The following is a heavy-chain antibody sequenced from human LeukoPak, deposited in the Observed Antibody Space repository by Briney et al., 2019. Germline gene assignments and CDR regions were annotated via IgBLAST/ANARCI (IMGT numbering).Heavy chain of an antibody. V-gene: IGHV1-24*01. D-gene: IGHD3-10*01. Sequence: ASVKVSCKVSGYTLTELSMHWVRQAPGKGLEWMGGFDPEDGETIYAQKFQGRVTMSEDTSTDTAYMELSSLRSEDTAVYYCATVYMVRGVISPLDYWGQGTLVTVSS. CDR3: ATVYMVRGVISPLDY. J-gene: IGHJ4*02. CDR1: GYTLTELS. CDR2: FDPEDGET.